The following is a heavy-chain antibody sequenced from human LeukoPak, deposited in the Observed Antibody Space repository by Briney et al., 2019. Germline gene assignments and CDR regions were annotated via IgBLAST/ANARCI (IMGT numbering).Heavy chain of an antibody. Sequence: ASVKVSCKASGYTFTSYYMHWVRQAPGQGLEWMGIINPSGGSTSYAQKFQGRVTMTRDTSTSTVYMELSRLRSDDTAVYYCARGNYGDYVGDYWGQGTLVTVSS. CDR2: INPSGGST. J-gene: IGHJ4*02. V-gene: IGHV1-46*01. D-gene: IGHD4-17*01. CDR1: GYTFTSYY. CDR3: ARGNYGDYVGDY.